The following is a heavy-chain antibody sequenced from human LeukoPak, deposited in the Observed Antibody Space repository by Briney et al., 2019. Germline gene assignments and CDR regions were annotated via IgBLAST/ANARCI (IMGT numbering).Heavy chain of an antibody. CDR2: ISYDGSNK. V-gene: IGHV3-30*04. J-gene: IGHJ4*02. Sequence: GGSLRLSCAASGFTFSSYAMHWVRQAPGKGLEWVAVISYDGSNKYYADSVKGRFTISRDNSKNTLYLQMNSLRAEDTAVYYCARFDYGDYVTDYWGQGTLVTVSS. CDR3: ARFDYGDYVTDY. CDR1: GFTFSSYA. D-gene: IGHD4-17*01.